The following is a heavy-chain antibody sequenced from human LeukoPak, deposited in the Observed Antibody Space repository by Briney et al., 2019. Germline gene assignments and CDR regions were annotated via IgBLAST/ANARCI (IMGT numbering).Heavy chain of an antibody. CDR2: ISGSGSGT. V-gene: IGHV3-23*01. J-gene: IGHJ4*02. CDR3: AKGGIAAAGTSFYFDY. Sequence: GGSLRLSCAASGFIFSNYAMHWVRQAPGKGLEWVSGISGSGSGTYYPDSVKGRFTISRDNSKNTLYLQMNSLRAEDTAVYYCAKGGIAAAGTSFYFDYWGQGTLVTVSS. D-gene: IGHD6-13*01. CDR1: GFIFSNYA.